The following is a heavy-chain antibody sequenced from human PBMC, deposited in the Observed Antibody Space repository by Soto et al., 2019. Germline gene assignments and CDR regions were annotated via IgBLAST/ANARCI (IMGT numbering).Heavy chain of an antibody. CDR1: GYTFSSHG. Sequence: ASVKVSCKVSGYTFSSHGISWVRQAPGQGLEWMGWISAYNDGYTKYAQKFEGRVTMTTDTSTSTAYMELRSLRSDDTAMYYCARDTYSSSWYDYYYYGMDVWGQ. CDR3: ARDTYSSSWYDYYYYGMDV. CDR2: ISAYNDGYT. D-gene: IGHD6-13*01. J-gene: IGHJ6*02. V-gene: IGHV1-18*01.